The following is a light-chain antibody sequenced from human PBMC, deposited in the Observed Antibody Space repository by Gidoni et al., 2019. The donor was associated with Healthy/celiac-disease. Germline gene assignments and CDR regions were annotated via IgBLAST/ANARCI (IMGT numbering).Light chain of an antibody. Sequence: DIQMTQSPSSLSASVGDRATITCRASQSITSYLNWYQQKPGKAPKLLIYTASILQNGVPSRFSGSRSGIDFTLTISSLQPEDFATYYCQQSYSTPRTFGQGTKVEIK. CDR3: QQSYSTPRT. CDR2: TAS. CDR1: QSITSY. V-gene: IGKV1-39*01. J-gene: IGKJ1*01.